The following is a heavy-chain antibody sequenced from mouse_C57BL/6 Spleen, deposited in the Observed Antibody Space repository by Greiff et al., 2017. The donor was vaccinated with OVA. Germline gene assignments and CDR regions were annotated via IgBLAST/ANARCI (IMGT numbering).Heavy chain of an antibody. Sequence: EVKLQESGPGLVKPSQSLSLTCSVTGYSITSGYYWNWIRQFPGNKLEWMGYISYDGSNNYNPSLKNRISITRDTSKNQFFLKLNSVTTEDTATYYCARIYYGNYVYDYWGQGTTLTVSS. CDR3: ARIYYGNYVYDY. V-gene: IGHV3-6*01. J-gene: IGHJ2*01. CDR2: ISYDGSN. D-gene: IGHD2-1*01. CDR1: GYSITSGYY.